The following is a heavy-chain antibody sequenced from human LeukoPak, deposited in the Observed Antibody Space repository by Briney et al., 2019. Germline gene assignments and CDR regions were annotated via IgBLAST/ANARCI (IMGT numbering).Heavy chain of an antibody. D-gene: IGHD5-12*01. V-gene: IGHV3-21*01. CDR3: ARSPIVATIGGNFDY. Sequence: GGALRLSCTVSGLTFSSYSMNCAREAPGKGLVCVSSICSSSSYIYYADSVKGRFTISRDNAKRSLYLQMNSLRAEDTAVYYCARSPIVATIGGNFDYWGQGTLVTVSS. CDR2: ICSSSSYI. J-gene: IGHJ4*02. CDR1: GLTFSSYS.